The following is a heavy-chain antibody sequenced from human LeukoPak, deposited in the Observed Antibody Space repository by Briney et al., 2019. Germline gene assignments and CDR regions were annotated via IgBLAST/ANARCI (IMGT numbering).Heavy chain of an antibody. CDR3: ARGITVASP. J-gene: IGHJ5*02. Sequence: PSETLSLTCTVSYGSISDISYYWGWIRQPPGKGLEWIGYIYNSGSTNYNPSRKGRVTISVDTSKNQFSLKLSSVTAADTAVYYCARGITVASPWGQGTLVTVSS. CDR1: YGSISDISYY. D-gene: IGHD6-19*01. V-gene: IGHV4-61*05. CDR2: IYNSGST.